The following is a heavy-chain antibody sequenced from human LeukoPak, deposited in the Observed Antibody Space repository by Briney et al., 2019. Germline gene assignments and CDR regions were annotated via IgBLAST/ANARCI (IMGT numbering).Heavy chain of an antibody. Sequence: GGSLRLSCAASGFTFDDYGMSWVRQAPGKGLEWVGRIKSKTDGGTTDYAAPVKGRFTISRDDSKNTLYLQMNSLKTEDTAVYYCTNRRVGVPRWGQGTLVTVSS. CDR3: TNRRVGVPR. J-gene: IGHJ4*02. CDR2: IKSKTDGGTT. D-gene: IGHD5-24*01. CDR1: GFTFDDYG. V-gene: IGHV3-15*01.